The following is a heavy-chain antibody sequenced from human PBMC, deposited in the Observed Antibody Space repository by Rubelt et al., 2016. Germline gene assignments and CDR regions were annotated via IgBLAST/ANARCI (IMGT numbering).Heavy chain of an antibody. Sequence: QLQLQESGPGLVKPSETLSLTCTVSGGSISSSSYYWGWIRPPPGKGLEWIGSIYYSGSTYYNPSLKGRVTLSGDRSKKQFSLKVSSGTAADTAVYYCARMDYGDSSFDYWGQGTLVTVSS. CDR2: IYYSGST. J-gene: IGHJ4*02. D-gene: IGHD4-17*01. CDR1: GGSISSSSYY. V-gene: IGHV4-39*07. CDR3: ARMDYGDSSFDY.